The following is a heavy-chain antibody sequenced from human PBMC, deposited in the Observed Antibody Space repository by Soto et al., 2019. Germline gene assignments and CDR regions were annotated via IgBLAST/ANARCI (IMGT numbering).Heavy chain of an antibody. D-gene: IGHD2-21*01. CDR3: AREMIAYCGGDCSYGMDV. Sequence: ASVKVSCKASGYSITYNYMHWVRQAPGKGLEWMGTIDPTGGNTNYAQKLQGRVTMTTDTSTSTAYMELRSLRSDDTAVYYCAREMIAYCGGDCSYGMDVWGQGTTVTVSS. CDR2: IDPTGGNT. J-gene: IGHJ6*02. CDR1: GYSITYNY. V-gene: IGHV1-46*01.